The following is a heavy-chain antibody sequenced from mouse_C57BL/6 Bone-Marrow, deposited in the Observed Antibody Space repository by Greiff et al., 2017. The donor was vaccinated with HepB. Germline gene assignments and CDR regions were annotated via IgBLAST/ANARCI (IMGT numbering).Heavy chain of an antibody. Sequence: QVQLKQSGAELVKPGASVKISCKASGYAFSSYWMNWVKQRPGKGLEWIGQIYPGDGDTNYNGKFKGKATLTADKSSSTAYMQLSSLTSEDSAVYFCPRWDYYGSSYYAMDYWGQGTSVTVSS. D-gene: IGHD1-1*01. J-gene: IGHJ4*01. V-gene: IGHV1-80*01. CDR3: PRWDYYGSSYYAMDY. CDR1: GYAFSSYW. CDR2: IYPGDGDT.